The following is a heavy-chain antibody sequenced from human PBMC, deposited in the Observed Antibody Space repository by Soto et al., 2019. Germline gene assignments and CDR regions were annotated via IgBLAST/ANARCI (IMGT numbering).Heavy chain of an antibody. CDR2: INHGGST. J-gene: IGHJ5*02. CDR3: ARIARNTGQLISNWFDP. D-gene: IGHD2-2*01. Sequence: QVQLQQWGAELLKPSETLSLTCAVYGGSFSGYYWRWIRQPPGKVLEWIGEINHGGSTNYNPSLKSRVTISVDTSKDQFSLKLSSVTAADTAVYYCARIARNTGQLISNWFDPWGQGTLVTVSS. V-gene: IGHV4-34*01. CDR1: GGSFSGYY.